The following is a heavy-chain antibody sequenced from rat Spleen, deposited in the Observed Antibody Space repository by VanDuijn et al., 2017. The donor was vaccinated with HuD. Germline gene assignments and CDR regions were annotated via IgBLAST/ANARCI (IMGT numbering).Heavy chain of an antibody. V-gene: IGHV5-20*01. CDR1: GFTFSTYG. D-gene: IGHD1-4*01. CDR3: TTGTTRFDY. CDR2: ISYDGGST. Sequence: EVQLVESGGGLVQPGRSLKLSCAASGFTFSTYGMAWVRQAPKKGLEWVASISYDGGSTYYRDSVKGRFTISRDNAKSSLYLQMDSLRSEDTAPYYCTTGTTRFDYWGQGVMVTVSS. J-gene: IGHJ2*01.